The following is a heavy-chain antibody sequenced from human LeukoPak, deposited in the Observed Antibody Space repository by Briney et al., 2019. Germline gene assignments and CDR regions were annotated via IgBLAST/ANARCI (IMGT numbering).Heavy chain of an antibody. CDR1: GFTFGDYA. V-gene: IGHV3-49*03. D-gene: IGHD1-1*01. Sequence: GGSLRLSCTASGFTFGDYAMSWFRQAPGKGLEWVGFSRSKAYGGTTEYAASVKGRFTISRDDSKSIAYLQMNSLRAEDTAVYYCAKGSTTPYWGQGTLVTVSS. CDR3: AKGSTTPY. CDR2: SRSKAYGGTT. J-gene: IGHJ4*02.